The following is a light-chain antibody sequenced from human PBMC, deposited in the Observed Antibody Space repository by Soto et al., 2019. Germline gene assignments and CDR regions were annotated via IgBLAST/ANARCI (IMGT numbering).Light chain of an antibody. CDR3: QRTYNAPPDT. V-gene: IGKV1-27*01. J-gene: IGKJ3*01. Sequence: DLQLTQSPSSLSASVGDRVTITCRVSQGISSYLSWYRQKPGKVPKLLIYTASNFQSGVPSPFSGSGSCTDFTLTISSLQPEDVVPYYGQRTYNAPPDTFGPGTKVDIK. CDR2: TAS. CDR1: QGISSY.